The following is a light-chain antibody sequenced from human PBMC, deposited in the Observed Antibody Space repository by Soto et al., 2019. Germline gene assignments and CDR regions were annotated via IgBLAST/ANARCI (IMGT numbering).Light chain of an antibody. CDR3: QQYTNWPLT. Sequence: DIVMAQSPATLSVSPGERATLSCRARPSVGSDLAWYQQKPGQAPRLLIYGASTRATGIPARFSGSGSGTEFTLTINSLQSEDFAVYYCQQYTNWPLTFGGGTKVEIK. J-gene: IGKJ4*01. V-gene: IGKV3-15*01. CDR2: GAS. CDR1: PSVGSD.